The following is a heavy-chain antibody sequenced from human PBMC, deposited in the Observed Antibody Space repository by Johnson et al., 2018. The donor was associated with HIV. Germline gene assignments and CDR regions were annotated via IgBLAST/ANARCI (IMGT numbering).Heavy chain of an antibody. Sequence: QVQLVESGGGLIQPGGSLRLSCTASGFTFSTYAMHWVRQAPGKGLEWVAIISYDGNNKYYADSVKGRFTISRDNAKRSLFLQMNSLRVEDTAVYFCGSLGDGHQKGAFEIWGHGTMVTVSS. CDR3: GSLGDGHQKGAFEI. D-gene: IGHD3-16*01. V-gene: IGHV3-30-3*01. CDR1: GFTFSTYA. J-gene: IGHJ3*02. CDR2: ISYDGNNK.